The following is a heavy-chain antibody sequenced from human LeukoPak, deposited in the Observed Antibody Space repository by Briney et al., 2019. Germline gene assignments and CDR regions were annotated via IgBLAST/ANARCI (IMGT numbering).Heavy chain of an antibody. D-gene: IGHD2-15*01. CDR1: GGTFSSYA. J-gene: IGHJ4*02. CDR2: IIPIFGTA. CDR3: ARAPGYCSGGSCLDY. V-gene: IGHV1-69*05. Sequence: SVKVSCKASGGTFSSYAISWVRQAPGQGLEWMGRIIPIFGTANYAQKFQGRVTITTDESTSTAYMELGSLRSEDTAVYYCARAPGYCSGGSCLDYWGQGTLVTVSS.